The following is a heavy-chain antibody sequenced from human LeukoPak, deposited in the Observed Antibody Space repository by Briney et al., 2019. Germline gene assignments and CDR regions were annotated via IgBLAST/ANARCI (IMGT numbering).Heavy chain of an antibody. D-gene: IGHD6-13*01. CDR3: ARGLAAAGTNYYYYYMDV. CDR1: GGTFSSYA. Sequence: SVKVSCKASGGTFSSYAISWVRQAPGQGLEWMGGIIPIFGTANYAQKFQGRVAITADESTSTAYMELSSLRSEDTAVYYCARGLAAAGTNYYYYYMDVWGKGTTVTISS. V-gene: IGHV1-69*13. CDR2: IIPIFGTA. J-gene: IGHJ6*03.